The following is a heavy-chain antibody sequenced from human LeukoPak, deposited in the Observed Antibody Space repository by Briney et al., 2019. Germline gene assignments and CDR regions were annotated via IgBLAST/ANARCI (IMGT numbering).Heavy chain of an antibody. CDR2: ISSSGSTI. V-gene: IGHV3-48*04. CDR1: GFTFRSYG. Sequence: GGTLRLSCAASGFTFRSYGMNWVRQAPGKGLEWVSYISSSGSTIYYADSVKGRFTISRDNAKNSLYLQMNSLRAEDTAVYFCAREGIVGATTLDYWGQGTLVTVSS. D-gene: IGHD1-26*01. J-gene: IGHJ4*02. CDR3: AREGIVGATTLDY.